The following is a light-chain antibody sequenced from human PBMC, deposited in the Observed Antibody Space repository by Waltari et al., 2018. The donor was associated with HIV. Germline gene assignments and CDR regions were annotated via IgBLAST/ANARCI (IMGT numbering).Light chain of an antibody. CDR1: SSDVGGYNY. V-gene: IGLV2-11*01. CDR2: EVN. Sequence: QSALTQPRSVSGSPRQSVTISCSGASSDVGGYNYVSWYKQHPGKAPKVMMYEVNKRPPGVPDRFSGSKSGNTASLTISGLQAEDEADYYCCSYTGTYTFVFGGGTKLTVL. J-gene: IGLJ2*01. CDR3: CSYTGTYTFV.